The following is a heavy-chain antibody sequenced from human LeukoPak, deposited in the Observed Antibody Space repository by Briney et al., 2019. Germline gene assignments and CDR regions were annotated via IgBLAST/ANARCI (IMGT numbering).Heavy chain of an antibody. CDR2: VSDSGYTT. V-gene: IGHV3-23*01. CDR3: AKSLLDCRSTSCLDELRFDP. Sequence: GGSLRLSCAASGLTFSNYAMSWVRQSPGKGLEWVSGVSDSGYTTYYADSVKGRFTIQRDNSNNTLYLQMNSLTVEDTATYFCAKSLLDCRSTSCLDELRFDPWGQGSLVTVSS. D-gene: IGHD2-2*01. J-gene: IGHJ5*02. CDR1: GLTFSNYA.